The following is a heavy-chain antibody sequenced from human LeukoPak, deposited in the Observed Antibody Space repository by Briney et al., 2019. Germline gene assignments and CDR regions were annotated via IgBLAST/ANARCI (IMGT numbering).Heavy chain of an antibody. D-gene: IGHD6-13*01. CDR1: GDSISSYC. CDR3: ATGYSSTWYYFDY. J-gene: IGHJ4*02. Sequence: PSETLSLTCTVSGDSISSYCWSWIRQPPGKGLEWIGYSYHTGSTNYNPSLKSRVTISVDKSKNQFSLKLSSVTAGDTAVYYCATGYSSTWYYFDYWGQGTLVTVSS. V-gene: IGHV4-59*01. CDR2: SYHTGST.